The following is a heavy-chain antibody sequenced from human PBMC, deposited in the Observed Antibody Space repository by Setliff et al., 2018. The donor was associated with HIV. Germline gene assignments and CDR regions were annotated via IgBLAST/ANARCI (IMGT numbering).Heavy chain of an antibody. Sequence: PGGSLRLSCASSGFTFSHYAMHWVRQAPGKGLEWVAVISYDGTKKYYADSVRGRFIISRDNSKNTLYVQMNSLRAEDTAVYYCARTAGTEAVGPHYFDYWGQGTLVTVSS. CDR1: GFTFSHYA. CDR3: ARTAGTEAVGPHYFDY. J-gene: IGHJ4*02. D-gene: IGHD6-13*01. CDR2: ISYDGTKK. V-gene: IGHV3-30*04.